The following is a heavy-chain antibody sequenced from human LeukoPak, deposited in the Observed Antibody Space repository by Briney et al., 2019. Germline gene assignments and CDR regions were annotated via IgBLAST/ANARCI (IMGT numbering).Heavy chain of an antibody. CDR1: GGSFSGYY. Sequence: SETLSLTCAVYGGSFSGYYWSWIRQPPGKGLEWIGEINHSGSTNYNPSLKSRVTISVDTSKNQFSLKLSSVTAADTAVYYCARGSNIVVVPAASDAFDIWGQGTMVTVSS. V-gene: IGHV4-34*01. D-gene: IGHD2-2*01. CDR2: INHSGST. J-gene: IGHJ3*02. CDR3: ARGSNIVVVPAASDAFDI.